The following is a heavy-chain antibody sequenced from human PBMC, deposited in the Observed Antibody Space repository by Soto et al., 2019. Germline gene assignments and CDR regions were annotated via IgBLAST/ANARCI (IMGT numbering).Heavy chain of an antibody. CDR1: GGSLSGYY. CDR2: VKDGGHT. V-gene: IGHV4-34*01. Sequence: QVQLQQWGAGLLKPSETLSLNCAVTGGSLSGYYWSWIRQPPGKGLEWIGEVKDGGHTNYSPSLRGLVTISSDTSNNQFSLRLNSVTAADTGVYSCARGQEGVVATHWDQGSLVTVSS. CDR3: ARGQEGVVATH. J-gene: IGHJ4*02. D-gene: IGHD5-12*01.